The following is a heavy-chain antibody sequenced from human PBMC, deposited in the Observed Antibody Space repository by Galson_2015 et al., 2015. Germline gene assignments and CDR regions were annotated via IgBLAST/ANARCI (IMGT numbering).Heavy chain of an antibody. V-gene: IGHV1-8*01. D-gene: IGHD5-18*01. Sequence: SVKVSCKASGYTFTSYDINWVRQATGQGLEWMGWMSPNSGNIAYAQKFQGRVTMTRNTSISTAYMELSSLRSEDTAVYYCAAGYSYGPNDAFDIWGQG. CDR2: MSPNSGNI. CDR3: AAGYSYGPNDAFDI. CDR1: GYTFTSYD. J-gene: IGHJ3*02.